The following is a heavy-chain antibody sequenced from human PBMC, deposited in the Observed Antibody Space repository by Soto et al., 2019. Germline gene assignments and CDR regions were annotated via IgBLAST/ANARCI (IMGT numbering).Heavy chain of an antibody. CDR1: GFTFSSYW. CDR3: ARVGYDILTGYSDYYHGMDV. D-gene: IGHD3-9*01. J-gene: IGHJ6*02. CDR2: INSDGSST. Sequence: GGSLRLSCAASGFTFSSYWMHWVRQAPGKGLVWVSRINSDGSSTSYADSVKGRFTISRDNAKNTLYLQMNSLRAEDTAVYYCARVGYDILTGYSDYYHGMDVWRQGTTVTASS. V-gene: IGHV3-74*01.